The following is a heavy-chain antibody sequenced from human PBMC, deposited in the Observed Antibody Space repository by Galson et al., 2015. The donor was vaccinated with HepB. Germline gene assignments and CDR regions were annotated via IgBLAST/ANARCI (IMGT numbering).Heavy chain of an antibody. CDR3: ARDLYGSGSYEVY. CDR2: INSDGSST. Sequence: SLRLSCAASGFTVSSYWMHWVRQVPGKGLVWVSRINSDGSSTNYADSVKGRFTISRDNAKNTLYLQMNSLRAEDTAVYYCARDLYGSGSYEVYWGQGTLVTVSS. D-gene: IGHD3-10*01. CDR1: GFTVSSYW. V-gene: IGHV3-74*01. J-gene: IGHJ4*02.